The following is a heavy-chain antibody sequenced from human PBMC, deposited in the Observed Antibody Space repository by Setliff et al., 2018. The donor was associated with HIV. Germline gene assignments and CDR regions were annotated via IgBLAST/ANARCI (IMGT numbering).Heavy chain of an antibody. Sequence: GGSLRLSCAASGFVFKTYNMNWVRQAPGKGLEWISFITDGARDILYADSLEGRFTVSRDDTKNSLYLQMNTLRVEDTAVYYCMYGGRTATTHWGQGTLVTVSS. D-gene: IGHD4-17*01. CDR2: ITDGARDI. CDR1: GFVFKTYN. CDR3: MYGGRTATTH. J-gene: IGHJ4*02. V-gene: IGHV3-21*05.